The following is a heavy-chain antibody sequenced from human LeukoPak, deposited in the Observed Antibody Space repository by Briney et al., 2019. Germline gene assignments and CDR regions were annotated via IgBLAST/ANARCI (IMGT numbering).Heavy chain of an antibody. CDR3: ARSSEAPGIAVAGLNVDY. CDR2: IYNSGTT. D-gene: IGHD6-19*01. J-gene: IGHJ4*02. Sequence: SSETLSLTCDVSGYSISSGYYWGWIRQSPGKGLEWIASIYNSGTTFYNPSLKSRVTLSVDTSKNQFSLKLSSVTAADTAVYYCARSSEAPGIAVAGLNVDYWGQGTLVTVSS. CDR1: GYSISSGYY. V-gene: IGHV4-38-2*01.